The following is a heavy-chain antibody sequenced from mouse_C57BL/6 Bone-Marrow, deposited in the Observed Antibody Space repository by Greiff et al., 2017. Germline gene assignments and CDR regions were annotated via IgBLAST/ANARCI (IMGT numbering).Heavy chain of an antibody. Sequence: QVQLQQSGAELVRPGASVTLSCKASGYTFTDYEMHWVKQTPVHGLEWIGAIDPETGGTASNQKFKGKAILTADKSSSTAYMELRSLTSEASAVYDYTRVGYDGYYERDYWDRGTGRTVSA. V-gene: IGHV1-15*01. CDR2: IDPETGGT. J-gene: IGHJ2*03. D-gene: IGHD2-3*01. CDR1: GYTFTDYE. CDR3: TRVGYDGYYERDY.